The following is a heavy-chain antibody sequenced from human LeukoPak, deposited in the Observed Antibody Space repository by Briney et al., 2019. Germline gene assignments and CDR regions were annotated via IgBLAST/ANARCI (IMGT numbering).Heavy chain of an antibody. D-gene: IGHD4-17*01. CDR1: GFTFSSYSMN. V-gene: IGHV4-39*01. CDR3: ARQMNTVTADY. Sequence: GSLRLSCAASGFTFSSYSMNWVSQPPGKGLEWIGSIFYSGSTYYNPSLNSRVTISIDTSKNQFSLRLSSVTTADTAVYYCARQMNTVTADYWGQGTLVTVSS. CDR2: IFYSGST. J-gene: IGHJ4*02.